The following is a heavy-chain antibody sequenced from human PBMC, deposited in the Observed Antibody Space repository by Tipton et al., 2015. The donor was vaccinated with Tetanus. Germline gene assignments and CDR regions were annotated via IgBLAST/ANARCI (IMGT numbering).Heavy chain of an antibody. CDR3: ARDRDGDYAAFDY. CDR2: IYSGGST. V-gene: IGHV3-66*01. D-gene: IGHD4-17*01. J-gene: IGHJ4*02. CDR1: GFTVSSNY. Sequence: AVSGFTVSSNYMSWVRQAPGKGLEWVSVIYSGGSTYYADSVKGRFTISRDNSKDTLYLQMNSLRAEDTAVYYCARDRDGDYAAFDYWGQGTLVTVSS.